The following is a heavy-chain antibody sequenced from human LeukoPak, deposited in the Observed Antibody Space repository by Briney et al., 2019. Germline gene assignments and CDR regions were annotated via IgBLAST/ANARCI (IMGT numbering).Heavy chain of an antibody. D-gene: IGHD2-8*02. CDR3: TRSAGWWSLDY. V-gene: IGHV4-61*01. J-gene: IGHJ4*02. CDR2: IYYSGST. Sequence: SETLPLTCTVSGGSVSSGSYYWSWIRQPPGKGLEWIGYIYYSGSTNYNPSLKNRVTISRDSSKNQFSLKLNSVTAADTATYYCTRSAGWWSLDYWGQGALVTVSS. CDR1: GGSVSSGSYY.